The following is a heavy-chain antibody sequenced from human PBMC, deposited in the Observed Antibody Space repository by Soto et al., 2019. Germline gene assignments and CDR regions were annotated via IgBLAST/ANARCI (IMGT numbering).Heavy chain of an antibody. D-gene: IGHD2-2*02. Sequence: ASVKVSCKASGYTFTSYAMHWVRQAPGQRLEWMGWINAGNGNTKYSQKFQGRVTITRDTSASTAYMELSSLRSEDTAVYYCARDFCSSTSCYNPRNYYYYGMDVWGQGTTVTV. V-gene: IGHV1-3*01. CDR2: INAGNGNT. CDR1: GYTFTSYA. CDR3: ARDFCSSTSCYNPRNYYYYGMDV. J-gene: IGHJ6*02.